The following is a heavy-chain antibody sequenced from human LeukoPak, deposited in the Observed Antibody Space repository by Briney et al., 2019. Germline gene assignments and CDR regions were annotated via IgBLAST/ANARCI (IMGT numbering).Heavy chain of an antibody. J-gene: IGHJ6*03. CDR3: AKALHCSSISCPGFYYYMDV. V-gene: IGHV3-30*02. D-gene: IGHD2-2*01. CDR1: GFTFSSYG. CDR2: IRYDGSNK. Sequence: PGGSLRLSCAASGFTFSSYGMHWVRQAPGKGLEWVAFIRYDGSNKYYADSVKGRFTISRDNSKNTLYLQMNSLRAEDTAVYYCAKALHCSSISCPGFYYYMDVWGKGTTGTVSS.